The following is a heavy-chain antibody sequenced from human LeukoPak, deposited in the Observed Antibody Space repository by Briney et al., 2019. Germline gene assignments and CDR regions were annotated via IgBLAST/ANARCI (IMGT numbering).Heavy chain of an antibody. J-gene: IGHJ4*02. CDR2: IYYSGST. CDR1: GGSISSHY. CDR3: ARVYYDFWSGYSTGYYFDY. D-gene: IGHD3-3*01. V-gene: IGHV4-59*11. Sequence: SETLSLTCTVSGGSISSHYWSWIRQPPGKGLEWIGYIYYSGSTNYNPSLKSRVTISVDTSKNQFSLKLSSVTAADTAVYYCARVYYDFWSGYSTGYYFDYWGQGTLVTVSS.